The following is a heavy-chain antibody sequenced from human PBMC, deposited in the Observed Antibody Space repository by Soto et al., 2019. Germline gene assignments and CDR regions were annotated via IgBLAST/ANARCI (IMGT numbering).Heavy chain of an antibody. CDR2: IYYSGST. Sequence: QVQLQESGPGLVKPSQTLSLTCTVSGGSISSGGYYWSWIRQHPGKGLEWIGYIYYSGSTYYNPSLRRRATISVYASKNQFSRKLGSVTAADTAVYYCARDSGSGSYYHLYYYGRDVRGHGTTVTVSS. V-gene: IGHV4-31*03. CDR1: GGSISSGGYY. J-gene: IGHJ6*02. CDR3: ARDSGSGSYYHLYYYGRDV. D-gene: IGHD3-10*01.